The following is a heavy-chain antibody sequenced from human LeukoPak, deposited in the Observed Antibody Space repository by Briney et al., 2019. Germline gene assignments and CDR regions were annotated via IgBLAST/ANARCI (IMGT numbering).Heavy chain of an antibody. CDR1: GYTFTSYY. CDR3: ARDTRHRYCSSTSCYRGWLDH. CDR2: INPSGGST. D-gene: IGHD2-2*01. J-gene: IGHJ5*02. V-gene: IGHV1-46*01. Sequence: GASVKVSCKASGYTFTSYYMHWVRQAPGQGLEWMGIINPSGGSTSYAQKFQGRVTITADESTRTAYMELSSLRSEDTAVYYCARDTRHRYCSSTSCYRGWLDHWGQGTLVTVSS.